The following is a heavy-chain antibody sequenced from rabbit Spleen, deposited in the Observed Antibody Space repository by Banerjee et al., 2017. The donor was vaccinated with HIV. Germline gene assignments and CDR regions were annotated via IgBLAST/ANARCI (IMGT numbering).Heavy chain of an antibody. Sequence: EQLEESGGGLVKPEGSLTLTCKASGVSFSDKDVMCWVRQAPGKGLEWIACINIVTGKDVYATWAKGRFIMSKTSSTTVTLQMTSLTVADTATYFCARDTGSSFSSYGMALWGPGTLVTVS. CDR2: INIVTGKD. CDR3: ARDTGSSFSSYGMAL. D-gene: IGHD8-1*01. V-gene: IGHV1S45*01. CDR1: GVSFSDKDV. J-gene: IGHJ6*01.